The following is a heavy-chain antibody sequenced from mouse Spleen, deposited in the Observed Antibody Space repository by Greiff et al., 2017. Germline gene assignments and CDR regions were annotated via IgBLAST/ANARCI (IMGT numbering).Heavy chain of an antibody. V-gene: IGHV10-1*01. D-gene: IGHD1-1*01. CDR1: GFSFNTYA. CDR2: IRSKSNNYAT. CDR3: VRHFYYYGDFDV. Sequence: EVKVVESGGGLVQPKGSLKLSCAASGFSFNTYAMNWVRQAPGKGLEWVARIRSKSNNYATYYADSVKDRFTISRDDSESMLYLQMNNLKTEDTAMYYCVRHFYYYGDFDVWGAGTTVTVSS. J-gene: IGHJ1*01.